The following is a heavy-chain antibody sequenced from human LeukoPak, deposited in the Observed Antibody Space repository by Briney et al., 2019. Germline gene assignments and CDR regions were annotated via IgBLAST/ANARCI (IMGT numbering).Heavy chain of an antibody. J-gene: IGHJ5*02. CDR3: AIDLKTQTILGDGRFDT. D-gene: IGHD3-16*01. Sequence: ASVTISCKTSGYIFTHHYVHWLQQAPGGGLQWMGRVDPADGETKVAPRFQGRVTIIADTSFDTAYMELSSLRSEDTAMYFCAIDLKTQTILGDGRFDTWGQGTLITVSS. V-gene: IGHV1-69-2*01. CDR2: VDPADGET. CDR1: GYIFTHHY.